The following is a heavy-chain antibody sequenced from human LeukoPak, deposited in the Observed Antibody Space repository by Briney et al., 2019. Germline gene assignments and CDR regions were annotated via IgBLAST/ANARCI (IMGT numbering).Heavy chain of an antibody. D-gene: IGHD3-16*01. J-gene: IGHJ3*02. CDR2: INLNSGGT. CDR1: GYTFTGYY. CDR3: ARGGLLRLSAFDI. V-gene: IGHV1-2*02. Sequence: ASVKVSCKASGYTFTGYYMHWVRQAPGQGLEWMGWINLNSGGTNYAQKFQGRVTMTRDTSISTAYMEQSRLRSDDTAVYYCARGGLLRLSAFDIWGQGTMVTVSS.